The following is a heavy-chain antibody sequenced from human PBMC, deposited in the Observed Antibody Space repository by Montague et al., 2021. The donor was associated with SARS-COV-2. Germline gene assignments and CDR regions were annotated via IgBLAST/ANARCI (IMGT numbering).Heavy chain of an antibody. Sequence: SETLSLTCTVSGGSISSSSYYWGWIRQPPGKGLEWIGCIYYSGSTYYNPSLKSRVTISVDTSKNQFSLKLSSVTAADTAVYYCAREQADIVLMVYVDGAFDIWGHGTMVTVSS. CDR2: IYYSGST. CDR1: GGSISSSSYY. D-gene: IGHD2-8*01. CDR3: AREQADIVLMVYVDGAFDI. J-gene: IGHJ3*02. V-gene: IGHV4-39*07.